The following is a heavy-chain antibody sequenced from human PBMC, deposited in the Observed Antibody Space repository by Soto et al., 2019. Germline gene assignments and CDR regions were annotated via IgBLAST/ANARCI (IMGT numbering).Heavy chain of an antibody. J-gene: IGHJ4*02. D-gene: IGHD3-22*01. Sequence: GGSLRLSCSASGFTFNIYAMHWVRQAPGKGLEYVSGISSDGDNTCYADSVKGRFIISRDNSKNTLYLQMSSLRVEDTAVYYCVKDSRPMIVVAHFDHWDQGTLVTVSS. CDR3: VKDSRPMIVVAHFDH. V-gene: IGHV3-64D*08. CDR2: ISSDGDNT. CDR1: GFTFNIYA.